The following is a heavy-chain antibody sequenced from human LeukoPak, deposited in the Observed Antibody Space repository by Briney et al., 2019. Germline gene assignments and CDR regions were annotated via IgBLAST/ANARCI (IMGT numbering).Heavy chain of an antibody. CDR2: ISGSGGST. Sequence: GGSLRLSCAASGFTFSSYAMSWVRQAPGKGLEWVSAISGSGGSTYYADSVKGRFTISRDNSKNTLYLQMNSLRAEDTAVYYCARWPSMRGGVDYWGQGTLVTVSS. CDR3: ARWPSMRGGVDY. D-gene: IGHD5-24*01. CDR1: GFTFSSYA. V-gene: IGHV3-23*01. J-gene: IGHJ4*02.